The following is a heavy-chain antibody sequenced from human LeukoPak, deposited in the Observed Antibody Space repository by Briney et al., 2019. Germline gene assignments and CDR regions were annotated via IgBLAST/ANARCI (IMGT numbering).Heavy chain of an antibody. CDR2: IYHSGST. V-gene: IGHV4-38-2*01. Sequence: PSETLSLTCAVSGYSISSGYYWGWIRPPPGKGLEWIGSIYHSGSTYYNPSLKSRVTISVDTSKNHFSLMLSSVTAADTAVYYCARGVMITFGGVILHSHAFDIWGQGTMVTVSS. D-gene: IGHD3-16*01. CDR1: GYSISSGYY. J-gene: IGHJ3*02. CDR3: ARGVMITFGGVILHSHAFDI.